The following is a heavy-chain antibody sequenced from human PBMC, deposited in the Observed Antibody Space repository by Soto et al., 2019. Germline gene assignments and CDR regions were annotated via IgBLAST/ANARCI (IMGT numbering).Heavy chain of an antibody. V-gene: IGHV3-23*01. D-gene: IGHD4-4*01. J-gene: IGHJ5*02. Sequence: PGGSMKLSCAASGFTFGIYASSWVCQAPGKGLEWVSAISGSGGSTYYADSVKGRFTISRDNSKNTLYLQMNSLRAEDTAVYYCAKVTTVTNWFDPWGQGTLVTVSS. CDR2: ISGSGGST. CDR1: GFTFGIYA. CDR3: AKVTTVTNWFDP.